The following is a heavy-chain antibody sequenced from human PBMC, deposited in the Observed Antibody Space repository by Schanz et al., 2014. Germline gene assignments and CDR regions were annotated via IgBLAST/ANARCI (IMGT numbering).Heavy chain of an antibody. J-gene: IGHJ6*02. CDR1: GGTFGRYA. D-gene: IGHD6-13*01. Sequence: QVQLVQSGAEVKKPGSSVKVSCKASGGTFGRYAISWVRQAPGQGLEWMGRIIPILPTPNYAQSFQGRVTLTADKSTSTAYMELSSLRSEDTAVYYCARDNLVSSSWYNYYGMDVWGQGTTVTVSS. CDR3: ARDNLVSSSWYNYYGMDV. V-gene: IGHV1-69*04. CDR2: IIPILPTP.